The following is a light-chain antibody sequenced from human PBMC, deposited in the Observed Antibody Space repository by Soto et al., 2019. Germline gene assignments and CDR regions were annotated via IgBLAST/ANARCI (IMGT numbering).Light chain of an antibody. Sequence: QSVLTQPPSVSGAPGQRVTISCTGSSSNIGAGYHVHWYQQLPGRAPRLLIYDNINRPSGVPDRFSGSKSGTSASLAITGLQAEDEADYYCQSYDINLNNGGIFGGGTKLTVL. CDR2: DNI. J-gene: IGLJ2*01. V-gene: IGLV1-40*01. CDR1: SSNIGAGYH. CDR3: QSYDINLNNGGI.